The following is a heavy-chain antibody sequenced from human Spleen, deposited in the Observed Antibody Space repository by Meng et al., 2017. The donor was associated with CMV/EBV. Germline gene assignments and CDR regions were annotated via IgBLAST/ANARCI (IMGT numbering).Heavy chain of an antibody. Sequence: GGSLRLSCVVSGLVFSESWMTWVRQAPGKGLEWVANINLNGSEKYYVDSVKGRFTISRDNAKKSLFLEMNTLIAEDTAMYYCAPGAFDFWGQGTLVTVSS. J-gene: IGHJ4*02. V-gene: IGHV3-7*01. CDR3: APGAFDF. CDR2: INLNGSEK. CDR1: GLVFSESW. D-gene: IGHD3-10*01.